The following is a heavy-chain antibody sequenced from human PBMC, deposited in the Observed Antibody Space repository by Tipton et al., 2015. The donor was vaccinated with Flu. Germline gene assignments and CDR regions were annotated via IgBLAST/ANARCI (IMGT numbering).Heavy chain of an antibody. J-gene: IGHJ4*02. CDR1: GFTVTSNY. CDR2: IYSGGTT. V-gene: IGHV3-53*01. CDR3: ARGRGYCSTTTCLLPFDF. D-gene: IGHD2-2*01. Sequence: AVCGFTVTSNYMAWVRQAPGRGLEWVSVIYSGGTTFYADSVKGRFTISRDNSKNTLNLQMNSLRVEDTAVDYCARGRGYCSTTTCLLPFDFWGQGTLVTVSS.